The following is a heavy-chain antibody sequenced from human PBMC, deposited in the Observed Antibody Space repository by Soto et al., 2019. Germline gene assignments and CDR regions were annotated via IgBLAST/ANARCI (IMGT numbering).Heavy chain of an antibody. V-gene: IGHV1-46*01. CDR1: GYTFTNYY. Sequence: ASVKVSCKASGYTFTNYYIHWARQAPGQGLEWMGITNPSGSSTTYAQKFQGRVTMTRDTSTSTVYMELSSLRSEDTAVYYCARIEQWGLDYWGQGTLVTV. J-gene: IGHJ4*02. CDR2: TNPSGSST. D-gene: IGHD6-19*01. CDR3: ARIEQWGLDY.